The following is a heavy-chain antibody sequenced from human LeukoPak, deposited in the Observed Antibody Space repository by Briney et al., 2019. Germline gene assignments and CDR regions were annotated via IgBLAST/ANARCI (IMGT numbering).Heavy chain of an antibody. J-gene: IGHJ3*02. Sequence: ASVKVSCKASGGTFSSYAISWVRQAPGQGLEWMGGIIPIFGTANYAQKFQGRVMITADESTSTAYMELSSLRSEDTAVYYCAREGYCSSTSCYAGNAFDIWGQGTMVTVSS. CDR3: AREGYCSSTSCYAGNAFDI. D-gene: IGHD2-2*01. V-gene: IGHV1-69*13. CDR1: GGTFSSYA. CDR2: IIPIFGTA.